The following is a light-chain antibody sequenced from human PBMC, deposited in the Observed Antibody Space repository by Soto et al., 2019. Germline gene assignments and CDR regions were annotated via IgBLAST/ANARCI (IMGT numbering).Light chain of an antibody. V-gene: IGLV2-14*01. Sequence: QSALAQPASVSGSPGHSITISCPGTSGDVGGYHYVSWYQQQAGKAPKLMIYEVSNRPSGVSNRFSGSKSGNTASLTSSGLQAEDEADYYCSSYTNTRIWVFGGGTKRTVL. CDR2: EVS. J-gene: IGLJ3*02. CDR3: SSYTNTRIWV. CDR1: SGDVGGYHY.